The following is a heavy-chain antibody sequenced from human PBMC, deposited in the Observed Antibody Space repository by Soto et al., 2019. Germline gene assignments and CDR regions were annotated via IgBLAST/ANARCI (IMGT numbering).Heavy chain of an antibody. CDR2: IGGRGGHT. D-gene: IGHD3-16*01. V-gene: IGHV3-23*01. CDR3: AKGRSFLITSYATTFDY. Sequence: GGSLRLSCAASGCTFTDYAMSWVRQAPGKGLECVSVIGGRGGHTYYADSVKGRFTISRDNSKNTVYLEMNSLTAEDTALYFCAKGRSFLITSYATTFDYWGQGTLVTVSS. J-gene: IGHJ4*02. CDR1: GCTFTDYA.